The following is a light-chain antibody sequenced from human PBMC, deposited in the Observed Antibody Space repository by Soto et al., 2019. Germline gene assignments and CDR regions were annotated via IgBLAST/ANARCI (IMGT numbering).Light chain of an antibody. J-gene: IGLJ2*01. CDR1: SSDVGSYNL. Sequence: QSALTQPASVSGSPGQSITISCTGSSSDVGSYNLVSWYQQLPGEAPKLMIYEGSKRPAGVSNCFSGSKSGNTASLTISGLQAEDEADYYCCSFERSITLVFGGGTKVTVL. V-gene: IGLV2-23*01. CDR2: EGS. CDR3: CSFERSITLV.